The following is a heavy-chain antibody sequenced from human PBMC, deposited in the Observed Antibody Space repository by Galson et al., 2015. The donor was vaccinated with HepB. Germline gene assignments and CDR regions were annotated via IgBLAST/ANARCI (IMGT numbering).Heavy chain of an antibody. V-gene: IGHV1-18*01. Sequence: SVKVSCKASGYTFTRHGISWVRQAPGQGLEWMGWVFPYSANTNYAQRLQGRVTMTTDTSTSTAYMELRSLRSDDTAVYYCARGGVATIGGPTFDYWGQGTLVTVSS. CDR2: VFPYSANT. J-gene: IGHJ4*02. CDR1: GYTFTRHG. CDR3: ARGGVATIGGPTFDY. D-gene: IGHD5-24*01.